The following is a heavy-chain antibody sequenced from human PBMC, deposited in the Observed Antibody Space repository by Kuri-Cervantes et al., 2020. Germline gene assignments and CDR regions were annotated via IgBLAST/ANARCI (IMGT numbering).Heavy chain of an antibody. CDR1: GCSISSYYW. CDR3: AHSDYYGSVSYCNFDY. J-gene: IGHJ4*02. D-gene: IGHD3-10*01. V-gene: IGHV2-5*08. Sequence: TLSLTCTVSGCSISSYYWSWIRQPPGKALEWLALIYWDDDKRYSPSLKSRLTITKDTSKNQVVLTMTNMDPVDTATYYCAHSDYYGSVSYCNFDYWGQGTLVTVSS. CDR2: IYWDDDK.